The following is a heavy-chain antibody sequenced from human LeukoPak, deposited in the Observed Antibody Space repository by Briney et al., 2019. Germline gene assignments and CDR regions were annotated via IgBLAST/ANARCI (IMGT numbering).Heavy chain of an antibody. J-gene: IGHJ4*02. CDR2: IYYSGST. D-gene: IGHD6-13*01. CDR1: GGSISSGGYY. V-gene: IGHV4-31*03. Sequence: TSETLSLTCTVSGGSISSGGYYWSWIRQHPGKGVEWIGYIYYSGSTYYNPSLKSRVTISVDTSKNQFSLKLSSVTAADTAVYHCARVNSSSWFYSDYWGQGTLVTVSS. CDR3: ARVNSSSWFYSDY.